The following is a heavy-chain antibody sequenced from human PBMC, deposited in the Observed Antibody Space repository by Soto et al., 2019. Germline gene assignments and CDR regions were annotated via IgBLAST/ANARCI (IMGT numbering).Heavy chain of an antibody. J-gene: IGHJ4*02. D-gene: IGHD2-15*01. V-gene: IGHV4-31*03. CDR1: GDSISNVGYY. CDR2: IYYGGSA. Sequence: QVQLQESGPGLVKPSETLSLTCTVSGDSISNVGYYWNWIRQHPGKGLEWIGYIYYGGSAYYNPSLKSRVFISMDMSKNQFSLEVTSVTAADTATYYCASLICDGGNCFDFDHWGQGSLVIVSS. CDR3: ASLICDGGNCFDFDH.